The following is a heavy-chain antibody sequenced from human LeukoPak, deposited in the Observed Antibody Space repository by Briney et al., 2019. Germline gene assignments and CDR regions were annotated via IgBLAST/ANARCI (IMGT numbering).Heavy chain of an antibody. CDR3: AAEDDFLTGYYDFDY. Sequence: ASLKVSCKASGFTFARSAVQWVRQARGQRPEWIGWIVIANGNTSYAQKFQERPTITRDMSTSTAYMELSSLRSEDTAVYYCAAEDDFLTGYYDFDYWGQGTVVTVSS. CDR2: IVIANGNT. CDR1: GFTFARSA. D-gene: IGHD3-9*01. V-gene: IGHV1-58*01. J-gene: IGHJ4*02.